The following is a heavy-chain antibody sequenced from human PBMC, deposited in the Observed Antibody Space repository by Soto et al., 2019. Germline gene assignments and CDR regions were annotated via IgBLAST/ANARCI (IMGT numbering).Heavy chain of an antibody. CDR1: GFTFSSYS. V-gene: IGHV3-23*01. CDR3: AKDYNYYGEIDY. J-gene: IGHJ4*02. Sequence: LRLSCAASGFTFSSYSMSWVRQAPGKGLEWVSGISGSGGSTYYADSVRGRFTISRDNSKNTLCLQMNSLRAEDTAIYYCAKDYNYYGEIDYWGQGTLVTVSS. D-gene: IGHD4-17*01. CDR2: ISGSGGST.